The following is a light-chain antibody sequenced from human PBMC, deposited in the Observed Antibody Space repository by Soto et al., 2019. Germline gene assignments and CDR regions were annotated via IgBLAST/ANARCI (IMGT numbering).Light chain of an antibody. CDR2: GAS. CDR3: QQYNNWPHT. Sequence: EIVMTQSPSTLSVSPGERATLPCRASQSVSSNLAWYQQKPVQAPRLLIYGASTRSTGIPARFSGSGSGTEFTLTISSLQSEDFAVYYCQQYNNWPHTFGQGTKLEVK. CDR1: QSVSSN. J-gene: IGKJ2*01. V-gene: IGKV3-15*01.